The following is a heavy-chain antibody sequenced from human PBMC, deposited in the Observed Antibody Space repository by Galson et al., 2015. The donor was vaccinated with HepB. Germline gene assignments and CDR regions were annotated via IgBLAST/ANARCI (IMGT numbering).Heavy chain of an antibody. V-gene: IGHV3-30-3*01. D-gene: IGHD2-2*01. CDR2: ISNDGTNK. J-gene: IGHJ5*02. Sequence: SLRLSCAASGFTFSNYAMHWVRQAPGKGLEWVTIISNDGTNKYYADTVKGRFTITRDNSKNTLYLQMNSLRADDTALYFCARDLDYATKWSVGFDPWGQGTLVTVSS. CDR3: ARDLDYATKWSVGFDP. CDR1: GFTFSNYA.